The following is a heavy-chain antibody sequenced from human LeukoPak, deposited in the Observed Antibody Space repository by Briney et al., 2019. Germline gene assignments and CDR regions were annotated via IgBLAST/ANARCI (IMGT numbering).Heavy chain of an antibody. D-gene: IGHD3-22*01. CDR3: AKDSSYYYDSSGYYSNYFDY. Sequence: GGSLRLSCAASGFTFDDYAMHWVRQAPGKGLEWVSGISWNSGSIGYADSVKGRFTISRDNAKNSLYLQMNSLRAEDTALYYCAKDSSYYYDSSGYYSNYFDYWGQGTLVTVSS. J-gene: IGHJ4*02. CDR2: ISWNSGSI. CDR1: GFTFDDYA. V-gene: IGHV3-9*01.